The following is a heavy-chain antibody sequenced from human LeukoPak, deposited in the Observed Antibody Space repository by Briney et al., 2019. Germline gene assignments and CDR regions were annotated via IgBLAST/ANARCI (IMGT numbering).Heavy chain of an antibody. CDR1: GGSISSSSYY. J-gene: IGHJ3*02. CDR2: IYYSGST. CDR3: ARDWQQLVPDAFDI. D-gene: IGHD6-13*01. Sequence: PSETLSLTCTVSGGSISSSSYYWGWIRQPPGKGLEWIGSIYYSGSTYYNPSLKSRVTISVDTSKNQFSLKLSSVTAADTAVYYCARDWQQLVPDAFDIWGQGTMVTVSS. V-gene: IGHV4-39*07.